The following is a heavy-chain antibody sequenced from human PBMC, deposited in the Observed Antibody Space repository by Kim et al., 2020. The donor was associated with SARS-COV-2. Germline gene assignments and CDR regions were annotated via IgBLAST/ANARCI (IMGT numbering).Heavy chain of an antibody. V-gene: IGHV1-8*01. CDR2: MNPNSGNT. CDR1: GYTFTSYD. Sequence: VKVSCKASGYTFTSYDFNWVRQVTGQGLEWMGWMNPNSGNTGYAQKFQGRVTMTRDTSISTAYMELNNLRPEDTAVYYCARKGASDYWGQGTLVTVSS. J-gene: IGHJ4*02. CDR3: ARKGASDY.